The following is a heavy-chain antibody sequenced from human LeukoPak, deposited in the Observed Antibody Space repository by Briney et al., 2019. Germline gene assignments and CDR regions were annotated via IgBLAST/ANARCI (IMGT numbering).Heavy chain of an antibody. Sequence: GASVKVSCKASGYTFTSYGISWVRQAPGQGLEWMGWISAYNGNTNYAQKLQGRVTMTTDTSTSTTYTELRSLRSDDTAVYYCARAAGYCSSTSCPGYYYYYMDVWGKGTTVTVSS. J-gene: IGHJ6*03. D-gene: IGHD2-2*01. CDR2: ISAYNGNT. CDR1: GYTFTSYG. V-gene: IGHV1-18*01. CDR3: ARAAGYCSSTSCPGYYYYYMDV.